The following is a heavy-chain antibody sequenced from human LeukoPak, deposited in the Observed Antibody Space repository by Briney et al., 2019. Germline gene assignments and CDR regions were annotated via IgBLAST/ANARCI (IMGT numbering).Heavy chain of an antibody. J-gene: IGHJ6*04. D-gene: IGHD2-2*01. V-gene: IGHV4-59*01. CDR1: GGSISSYY. CDR2: IYYSGST. CDR3: ARVFTPGYCSSTSCQNYYYYYGMDV. Sequence: PSETLPLTCTVSGGSISSYYWSWIRQPPGKGLEWIGYIYYSGSTNYNPSLKSRVTISVDTSKNQFSLKLSSVTAADTAVYYCARVFTPGYCSSTSCQNYYYYYGMDVWGKGTTVTVSS.